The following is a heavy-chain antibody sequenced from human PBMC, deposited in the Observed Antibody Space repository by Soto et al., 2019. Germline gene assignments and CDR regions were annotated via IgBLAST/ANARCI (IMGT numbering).Heavy chain of an antibody. V-gene: IGHV1-69*12. J-gene: IGHJ4*02. Sequence: QVQLVQSGAEVKKPGSSVKVSCKASGGTFSSYAISWVRQAPGQGLEWMGGIIPIFGTANYAQKFQGRVTLTAAESTSTAYMELSRLRSEATAVYYCAILTRGYSYVPEAYWGPGTRVTGSS. CDR3: AILTRGYSYVPEAY. CDR2: IIPIFGTA. CDR1: GGTFSSYA. D-gene: IGHD5-18*01.